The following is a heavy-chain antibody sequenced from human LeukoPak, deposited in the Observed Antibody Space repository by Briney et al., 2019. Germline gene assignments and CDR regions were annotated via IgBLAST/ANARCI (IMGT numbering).Heavy chain of an antibody. CDR1: GFTLSYYG. V-gene: IGHV3-30*02. D-gene: IGHD2-15*01. CDR3: ATDRWWALDC. Sequence: GGSVRLFCAACGFTLSYYGMQWVRQDPGKGLEGVAFIPYDGSDQYYADSVKGRFTISRDNSKNTLYVQMNSLGADDTAVYYCATDRWWALDCWGQGTLVTVSS. CDR2: IPYDGSDQ. J-gene: IGHJ4*02.